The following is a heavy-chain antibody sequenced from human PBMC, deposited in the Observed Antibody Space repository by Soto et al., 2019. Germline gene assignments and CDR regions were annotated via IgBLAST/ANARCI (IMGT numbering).Heavy chain of an antibody. Sequence: SETLSLTCTVSGGSISSDASFWSWIRQLPGKGPEWIAFISYSGTTSYNPSLRSRVTVSADTYKSQFSLNLSSVTAADTDVYYCARGGASSKWFDPWGQGTLVTVSS. J-gene: IGHJ5*02. V-gene: IGHV4-31*03. CDR1: GGSISSDASF. CDR3: ARGGASSKWFDP. D-gene: IGHD2-15*01. CDR2: ISYSGTT.